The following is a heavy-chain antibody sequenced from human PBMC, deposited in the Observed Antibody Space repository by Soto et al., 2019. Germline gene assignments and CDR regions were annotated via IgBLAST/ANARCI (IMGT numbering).Heavy chain of an antibody. J-gene: IGHJ3*02. CDR1: GFTFSSYA. CDR3: AKDQRARGAFDI. D-gene: IGHD3-16*01. Sequence: PVGSLRLSCAASGFTFSSYAMSWVRQAPGKGLEWVSAISGSGGSTYYADSVKGRFTISRDNSKKTLYLQMNSLRAEDTAVYYCAKDQRARGAFDIWGQGTMVTVSS. CDR2: ISGSGGST. V-gene: IGHV3-23*01.